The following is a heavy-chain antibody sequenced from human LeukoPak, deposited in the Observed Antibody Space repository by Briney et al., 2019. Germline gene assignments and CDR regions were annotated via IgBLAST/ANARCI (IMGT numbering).Heavy chain of an antibody. CDR3: ARGAVAGTYNWFDP. D-gene: IGHD6-19*01. CDR2: TYYGSKWYN. J-gene: IGHJ5*02. V-gene: IGHV6-1*01. Sequence: SQTLSLTCAISGDSVSSNSAAWNWIRQSPSRGPEWLGRTYYGSKWYNDYAVSVKSRITINPDTSKNQFSLQLNSVTPEDTAVYYCARGAVAGTYNWFDPWGQGTLVTVSS. CDR1: GDSVSSNSAA.